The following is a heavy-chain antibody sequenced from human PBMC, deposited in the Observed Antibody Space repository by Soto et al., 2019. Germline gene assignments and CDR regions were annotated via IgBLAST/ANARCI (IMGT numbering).Heavy chain of an antibody. Sequence: QVQLQESGPGLVKPSQTLSLTCTVSGGSISNADYYWSWVRQPPGKGLEWIGYIYYSGSSFFNPSLKSRVTMSKDTSKNQFSLRLTSVTAADTAVYYCARAIVVTVGGMDAWGRGTTVTVSS. J-gene: IGHJ6*02. CDR1: GGSISNADYY. D-gene: IGHD5-12*01. CDR3: ARAIVVTVGGMDA. CDR2: IYYSGSS. V-gene: IGHV4-30-4*01.